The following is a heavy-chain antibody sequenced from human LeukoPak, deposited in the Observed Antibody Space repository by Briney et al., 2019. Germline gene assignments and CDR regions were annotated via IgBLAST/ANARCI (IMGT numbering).Heavy chain of an antibody. D-gene: IGHD2-2*01. V-gene: IGHV4-30-2*01. Sequence: SQTLSLTCTVSGGSISSGGYYWSWIRQPPGKGLEWIGYIYHSGSTYYNPSLKSRVTISVDRSKNQFSLKLSSVTAADTAVYYCARGRSRRYCSSTSCYAGGNDYYYYGMDVWGQGTTVTVSS. J-gene: IGHJ6*02. CDR1: GGSISSGGYY. CDR3: ARGRSRRYCSSTSCYAGGNDYYYYGMDV. CDR2: IYHSGST.